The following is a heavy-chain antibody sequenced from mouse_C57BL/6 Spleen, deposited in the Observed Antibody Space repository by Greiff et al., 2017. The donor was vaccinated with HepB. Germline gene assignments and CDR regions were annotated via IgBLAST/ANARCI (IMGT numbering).Heavy chain of an antibody. CDR1: GYAFSSSW. D-gene: IGHD1-1*02. Sequence: VQLQQSGPELVKPGASVKISCKASGYAFSSSWMNWVKQRPGKGLEWIGRIYPGDGDTNYNGKFKGKATLTADKSSSTPYMQLSSLTSEDSAVYCCARRYGGHWYFDVWGNETTVTVT. J-gene: IGHJ1*03. CDR2: IYPGDGDT. CDR3: ARRYGGHWYFDV. V-gene: IGHV1-82*01.